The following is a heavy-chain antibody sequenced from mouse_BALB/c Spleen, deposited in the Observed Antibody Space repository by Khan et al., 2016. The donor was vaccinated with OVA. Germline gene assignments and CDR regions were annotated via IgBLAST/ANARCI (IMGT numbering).Heavy chain of an antibody. CDR2: TNPTNGRT. CDR1: GYTFTSYW. V-gene: IGHV1S81*02. CDR3: ARMKKIVATYFDY. Sequence: VQLQESGAELVKPGASVKMSCKASGYTFTSYWMHWVKQRPGQGLEWFAETNPTNGRTYYNEKFKSKATLTVDKSSSTAYMLLSGPTFEDSAAYYCARMKKIVATYFDYWGQGTTLTVSS. J-gene: IGHJ2*01. D-gene: IGHD1-1*01.